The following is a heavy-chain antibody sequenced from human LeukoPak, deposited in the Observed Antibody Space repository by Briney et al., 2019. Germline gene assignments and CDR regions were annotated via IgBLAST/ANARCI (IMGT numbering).Heavy chain of an antibody. Sequence: PGGSLRLSCAASGFTFSSYSMNWVRQAPGKGLEWVSSISSSSSYIYFADSVKGRFTISRDNAKHSPYLQMNSLRAEYTAVYYCASVGRGWELFFDYWGQGTLVTVSS. J-gene: IGHJ4*02. CDR3: ASVGRGWELFFDY. CDR1: GFTFSSYS. V-gene: IGHV3-21*01. D-gene: IGHD1-26*01. CDR2: ISSSSSYI.